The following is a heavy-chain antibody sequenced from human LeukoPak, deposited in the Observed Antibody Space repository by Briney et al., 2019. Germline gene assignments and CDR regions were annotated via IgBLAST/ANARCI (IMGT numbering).Heavy chain of an antibody. CDR1: AFNFSNYS. CDR3: ARVYVVVVPAAISYYYYYMDV. Sequence: GGSLRLSCAASAFNFSNYSMNWVRQAPGKGLEWVSSISSSSSYIYYADSVKGRFAISRDNAKNSLYLQMNSLRAEDTAVYYCARVYVVVVPAAISYYYYYMDVWGKGTTVTVSS. V-gene: IGHV3-21*01. D-gene: IGHD2-2*01. J-gene: IGHJ6*03. CDR2: ISSSSSYI.